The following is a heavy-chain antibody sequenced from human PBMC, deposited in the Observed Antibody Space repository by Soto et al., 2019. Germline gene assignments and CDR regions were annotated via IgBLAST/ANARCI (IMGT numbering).Heavy chain of an antibody. CDR1: GFSLRGDA. Sequence: GGSLRLSCSGSGFSLRGDAVHWVRQPPGKGLEDVSVISSNGDITGYADSVKGRFTISRDNFKNTLYLQMSSLRVEDTAVYYCVVRGSAFDIWGQGTMVTVSS. D-gene: IGHD3-10*01. J-gene: IGHJ3*02. CDR3: VVRGSAFDI. CDR2: ISSNGDIT. V-gene: IGHV3-64D*08.